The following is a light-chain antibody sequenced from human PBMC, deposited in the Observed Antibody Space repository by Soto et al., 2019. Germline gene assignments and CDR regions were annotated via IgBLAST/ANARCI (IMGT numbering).Light chain of an antibody. V-gene: IGKV3-15*01. Sequence: EIVMTQSPATLSVSPGERATLSCRASQSVSSNLAWYQQKPGQAPRLLIYGASTRATGIPARFSGGGSGTEFTLTISSLQSEDFAVYFCQQYNNWPPGPTFGQGTKVEIK. CDR3: QQYNNWPPGPT. J-gene: IGKJ1*01. CDR2: GAS. CDR1: QSVSSN.